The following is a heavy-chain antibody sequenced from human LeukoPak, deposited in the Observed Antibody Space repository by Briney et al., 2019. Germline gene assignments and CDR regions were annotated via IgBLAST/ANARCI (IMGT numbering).Heavy chain of an antibody. J-gene: IGHJ1*01. Sequence: EASVKVSCKASGYTFTSYYMHWVRLAPGQGLEWMGIINPSGGSTSYAQKFQGRVTMTRDTSTSTVYMELSSLGSEDTAVYYCARAAYSGSYRPKEYFQHWGQGTLVTVSS. CDR3: ARAAYSGSYRPKEYFQH. CDR1: GYTFTSYY. CDR2: INPSGGST. D-gene: IGHD1-26*01. V-gene: IGHV1-46*01.